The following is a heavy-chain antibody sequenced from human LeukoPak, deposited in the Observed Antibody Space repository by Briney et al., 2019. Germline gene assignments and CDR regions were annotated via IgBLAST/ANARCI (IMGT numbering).Heavy chain of an antibody. D-gene: IGHD6-13*01. CDR1: GDSVSSNSAA. J-gene: IGHJ4*02. Sequence: SQTLSLTCAISGDSVSSNSAAWNWIRQPPSRGLEWLGRTYYRSKWYNDYAVSVKSRITINPDTSKNQFSLQLNSVTPEDTAVYYCARELLLAAPRVFDYWGQGTLVTVSS. CDR3: ARELLLAAPRVFDY. CDR2: TYYRSKWYN. V-gene: IGHV6-1*01.